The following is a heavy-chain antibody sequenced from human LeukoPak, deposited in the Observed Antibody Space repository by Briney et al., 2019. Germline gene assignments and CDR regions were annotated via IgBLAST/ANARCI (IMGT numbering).Heavy chain of an antibody. Sequence: SETLSLTCTVSGGSISSSSYYWGWIRQPPGKGLEWIGSIYHSGSTYYNPSLKSRVTIAVETSKNQFSLKLSSVTAADKAVYYCAREDRYNWNPRFDYWGQGTLVTVSS. J-gene: IGHJ4*02. CDR3: AREDRYNWNPRFDY. CDR2: IYHSGST. V-gene: IGHV4-39*07. D-gene: IGHD1-20*01. CDR1: GGSISSSSYY.